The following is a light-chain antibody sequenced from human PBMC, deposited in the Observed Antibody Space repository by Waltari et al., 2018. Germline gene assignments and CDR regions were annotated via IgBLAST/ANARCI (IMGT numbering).Light chain of an antibody. CDR3: SSYRPNTLCV. J-gene: IGLJ1*01. V-gene: IGLV2-14*03. CDR1: SSDIGGYPS. CDR2: DVS. Sequence: QPALTPPACLSGSPGQSITLSCTGTSSDIGGYPSVSWYQQHPGKAPNLIIYDVSHRPSGVSNRFSGSKSGNTASLTISGLQAEDEADYFCSSYRPNTLCVFGTGTKVTVL.